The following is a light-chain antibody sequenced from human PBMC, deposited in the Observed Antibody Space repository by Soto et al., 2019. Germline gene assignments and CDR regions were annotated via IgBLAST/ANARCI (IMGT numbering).Light chain of an antibody. V-gene: IGKV3-15*01. CDR2: GAS. Sequence: EVVMTQSPATLSVSPGDGATLSCRASQSVGSNLAWYQQKPGQPPGLLISGASTRATGIPARFSGSGSGTEFTLTISSLQSEDFAVYYCQQYNNWPPMFGQGTRWIS. CDR1: QSVGSN. J-gene: IGKJ1*01. CDR3: QQYNNWPPM.